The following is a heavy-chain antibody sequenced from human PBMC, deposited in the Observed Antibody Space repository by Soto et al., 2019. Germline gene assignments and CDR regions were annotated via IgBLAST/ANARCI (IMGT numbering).Heavy chain of an antibody. CDR1: GGSVSSGNYY. V-gene: IGHV4-61*01. D-gene: IGHD1-20*01. J-gene: IGHJ5*02. CDR3: ARGGIRPLTRNWFDP. CDR2: INYTGST. Sequence: PSETLSLTCTVSGGSVSSGNYYWSWIRQPPGKGLEWIGLINYTGSTSYNPSLKSRVTISVDTSKNQFSLKLSSVTAADTAVYYCARGGIRPLTRNWFDPWGQGTLVTVSS.